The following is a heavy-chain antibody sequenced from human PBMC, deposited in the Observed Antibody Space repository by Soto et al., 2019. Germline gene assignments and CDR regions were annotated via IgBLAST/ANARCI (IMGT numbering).Heavy chain of an antibody. J-gene: IGHJ4*02. Sequence: PGGSLRLSCAASGFTFSSYSMNWVRQAPGKGLEWVSSISSSSSYIYYADSVKGRFTISRDNAKNSLYLQMNSLRAEDTAVYYCARGPLITMISGGWSQSDYWGQGTLVTVSS. D-gene: IGHD3-22*01. CDR3: ARGPLITMISGGWSQSDY. CDR1: GFTFSSYS. CDR2: ISSSSSYI. V-gene: IGHV3-21*01.